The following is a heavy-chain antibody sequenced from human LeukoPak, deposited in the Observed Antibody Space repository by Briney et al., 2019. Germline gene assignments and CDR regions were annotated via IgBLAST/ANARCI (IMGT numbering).Heavy chain of an antibody. Sequence: GASVKVSCKASGYTFSGFNIHWVRQAPGQGLEWMAWINPQSGATNYAQKFQGRVTMTRDMSNYTVYMEVTSLRSDDTAVYYCARGGDDSGLYFAYWGRGTLVTVSS. CDR2: INPQSGAT. CDR1: GYTFSGFN. D-gene: IGHD3-22*01. V-gene: IGHV1-2*02. CDR3: ARGGDDSGLYFAY. J-gene: IGHJ4*02.